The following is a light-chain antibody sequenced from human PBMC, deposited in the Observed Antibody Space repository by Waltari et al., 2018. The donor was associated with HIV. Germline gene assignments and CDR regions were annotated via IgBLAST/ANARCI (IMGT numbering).Light chain of an antibody. V-gene: IGLV2-14*01. CDR2: DVS. CDR1: RSDDGGYDY. J-gene: IGLJ2*01. Sequence: SALTQPPSVSGSPGQAITISCTGTRSDDGGYDYFPWYQQPPGKAPKLMVYDVSNRPSGVSNRFSGSKSDNTASLTISGLQAEDEADYYCSSYTSSSTFYVVFGGGTKLTVL. CDR3: SSYTSSSTFYVV.